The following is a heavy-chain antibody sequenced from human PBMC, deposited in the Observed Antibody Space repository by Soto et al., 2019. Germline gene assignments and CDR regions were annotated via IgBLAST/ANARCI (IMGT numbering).Heavy chain of an antibody. D-gene: IGHD4-17*01. CDR3: ARGPGWLGTTRYYYYYMDV. CDR1: GGSFSGYY. Sequence: QVQLQQWGAGLLKPSETLSLTCAVYGGSFSGYYWSWIRQPPGKGLEWIGEINHSGSTNYNPSLKSRVTISVDTSKNQFSLKLSSVTAADTAVYYCARGPGWLGTTRYYYYYMDVWGKGTTVTVSS. J-gene: IGHJ6*03. CDR2: INHSGST. V-gene: IGHV4-34*01.